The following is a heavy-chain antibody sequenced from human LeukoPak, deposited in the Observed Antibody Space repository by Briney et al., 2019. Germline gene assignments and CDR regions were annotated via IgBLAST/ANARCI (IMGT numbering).Heavy chain of an antibody. Sequence: SGGSLRLSCAASGFTFSTYSMNWVRQAPGKGLEWASSISRNSRYMYYADSMRGRFTISRDNAKNSLYLQMSSLRAEDTAVYYCAELGITMIGGVWGKGTTVTISS. D-gene: IGHD3-10*02. CDR2: ISRNSRYM. CDR1: GFTFSTYS. V-gene: IGHV3-21*01. CDR3: AELGITMIGGV. J-gene: IGHJ6*04.